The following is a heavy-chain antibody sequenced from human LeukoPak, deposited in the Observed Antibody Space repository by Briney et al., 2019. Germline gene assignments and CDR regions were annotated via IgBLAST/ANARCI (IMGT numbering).Heavy chain of an antibody. Sequence: PSETLSLTCTVSGGSIRSSTYYWGWIRQPPGKGLEWIASINFSGSTHYNPSLKSRLTISVDSSKNQFSLNLNSVTAADTAIYYCARYQTGTMFAVWGQGTLVTISS. CDR2: INFSGST. J-gene: IGHJ4*02. D-gene: IGHD1/OR15-1a*01. V-gene: IGHV4-39*07. CDR1: GGSIRSSTYY. CDR3: ARYQTGTMFAV.